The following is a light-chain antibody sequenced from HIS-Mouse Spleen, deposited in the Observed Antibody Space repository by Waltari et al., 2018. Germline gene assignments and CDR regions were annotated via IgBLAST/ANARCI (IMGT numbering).Light chain of an antibody. V-gene: IGLV2-23*01. Sequence: QSALTQPASVSGSPGQSITISCTGTSSYVGSYNLVSWYQQHPCKAPKLMIYEGSKRPSGVSNRFSGSKSGNTASLTIAGLQAEDEADYYCCSYAGSSTWVFGGGTKLTVL. CDR3: CSYAGSSTWV. CDR2: EGS. CDR1: SSYVGSYNL. J-gene: IGLJ3*02.